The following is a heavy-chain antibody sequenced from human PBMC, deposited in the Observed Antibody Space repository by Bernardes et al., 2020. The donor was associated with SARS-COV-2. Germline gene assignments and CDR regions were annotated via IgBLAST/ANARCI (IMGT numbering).Heavy chain of an antibody. J-gene: IGHJ6*02. CDR1: GGSISSSNYY. CDR2: IYSSGSS. D-gene: IGHD2-21*02. V-gene: IGHV4-39*01. CDR3: AGSSCGIDCYIGGLRSWDYGMDV. Sequence: SETLSLTCTVSGGSISSSNYYWGWIHQPPGKGLEWIGSIYSSGSSYYNPSLQSRVRESVDTSKNQFSLRLSFVTAADTAVYYCAGSSCGIDCYIGGLRSWDYGMDVWGQGTTVTVSS.